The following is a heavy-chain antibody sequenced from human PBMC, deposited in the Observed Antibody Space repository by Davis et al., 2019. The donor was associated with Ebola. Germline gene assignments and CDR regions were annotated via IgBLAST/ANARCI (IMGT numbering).Heavy chain of an antibody. Sequence: GGSLRLSCADSVITFSSYAMTWVRQAPGKGLEWVSAISGSGGTTYYAGSVKGRFTVSRDNSKNTLYLQMNSLRLEDTAVYYCARDTFGIAPPYGMDVWGQGTTVTVSS. J-gene: IGHJ6*02. CDR3: ARDTFGIAPPYGMDV. V-gene: IGHV3-23*01. D-gene: IGHD6-13*01. CDR2: ISGSGGTT. CDR1: VITFSSYA.